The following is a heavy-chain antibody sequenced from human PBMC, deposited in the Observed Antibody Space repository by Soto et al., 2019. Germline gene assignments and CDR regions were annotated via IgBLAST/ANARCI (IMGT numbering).Heavy chain of an antibody. Sequence: EVQLVESGGGLVQPGGSLRLSCAASGFTFSSYWMHWVRQAPGKGLVWVSRINHGESSSTYVDSVRGRFTISRDNAKNTVYLQMNNLRAGDRGVYYCARRAPLSGLASWGQGTLVTVSS. J-gene: IGHJ5*01. CDR2: INHGESSS. V-gene: IGHV3-74*01. D-gene: IGHD1-26*01. CDR3: ARRAPLSGLAS. CDR1: GFTFSSYW.